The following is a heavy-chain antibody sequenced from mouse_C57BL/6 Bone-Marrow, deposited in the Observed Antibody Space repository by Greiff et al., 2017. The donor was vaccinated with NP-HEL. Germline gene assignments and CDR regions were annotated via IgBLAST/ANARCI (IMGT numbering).Heavy chain of an antibody. Sequence: EVKVVESGGGLVQPGGSLKLSCAASGFTFSDYGMAWVRQAPRKGPEWVAFISNLAYSIYYADTVTGRFTISRENAKNTLYLEMSSLRSEDTAMYYCARHLEYYDYYAMDYWGQGTSVTVSS. D-gene: IGHD1-1*01. V-gene: IGHV5-15*01. CDR3: ARHLEYYDYYAMDY. J-gene: IGHJ4*01. CDR2: ISNLAYSI. CDR1: GFTFSDYG.